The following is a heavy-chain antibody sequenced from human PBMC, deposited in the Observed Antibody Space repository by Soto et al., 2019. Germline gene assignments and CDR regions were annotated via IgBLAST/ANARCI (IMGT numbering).Heavy chain of an antibody. CDR1: GGSISSGDFY. V-gene: IGHV4-30-4*01. J-gene: IGHJ6*02. CDR3: ARYAYDSSGYYYGTDMDV. D-gene: IGHD3-22*01. CDR2: IYYSGST. Sequence: SETLSLTCTVSGGSISSGDFYWSWIRQPPGKGLEWIGYIYYSGSTYYNPSLKSRVTISVDTSKNQFSLKLSSVTAAGTAVYYCARYAYDSSGYYYGTDMDVWGQGTTVTVSS.